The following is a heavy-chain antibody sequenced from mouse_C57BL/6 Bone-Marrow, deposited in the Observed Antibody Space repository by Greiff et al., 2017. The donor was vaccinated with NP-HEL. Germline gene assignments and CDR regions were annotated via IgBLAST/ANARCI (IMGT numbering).Heavy chain of an antibody. Sequence: EVHLVESGGGLVKPGGSLKLSCAASGFTFSSYAMSWVRQTPEKRLEWVATISDGGSYTYYPDNVKGRFTISRDNAKNNLYLQMSHLKSEDTAMYYCARGRGAYGGQGTLVTVSA. V-gene: IGHV5-4*01. CDR3: ARGRGAY. CDR1: GFTFSSYA. J-gene: IGHJ3*01. CDR2: ISDGGSYT.